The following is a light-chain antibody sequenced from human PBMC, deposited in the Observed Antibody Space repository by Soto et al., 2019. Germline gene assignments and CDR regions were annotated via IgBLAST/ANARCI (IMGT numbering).Light chain of an antibody. CDR1: SSNIGERYD. J-gene: IGLJ1*01. CDR2: GNS. V-gene: IGLV1-40*01. CDR3: QAYDSSLGHV. Sequence: QSVLTQPPSVSGAPGRRSPTSSPGRSSNIGERYDVHGYQQLPGTAPKLLIYGNSNRPSGVPDRFSGSRSGTSASLAITGLQAEDEADYYCQAYDSSLGHVVGTGTEVP.